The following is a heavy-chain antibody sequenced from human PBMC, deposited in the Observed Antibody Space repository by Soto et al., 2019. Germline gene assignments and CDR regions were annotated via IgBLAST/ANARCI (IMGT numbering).Heavy chain of an antibody. CDR2: IYYSGST. D-gene: IGHD3-3*01. V-gene: IGHV4-39*01. Sequence: PSETLSLTCTVSGGSISSSSYYWGWIRQPPGRGLEWIGSIYYSGSTYYNPSLKSRVTISVDTSKNQFSLKLSSVTAADTAVYYCASTSTHIRFLEWLPPNYYYMDVWGKGTTVTVSS. J-gene: IGHJ6*03. CDR1: GGSISSSSYY. CDR3: ASTSTHIRFLEWLPPNYYYMDV.